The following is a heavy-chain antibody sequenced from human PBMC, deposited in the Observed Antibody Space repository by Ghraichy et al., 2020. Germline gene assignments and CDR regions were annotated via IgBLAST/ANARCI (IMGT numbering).Heavy chain of an antibody. V-gene: IGHV1-18*01. D-gene: IGHD2-2*02. CDR1: GYTFTSYG. Sequence: ASVKVSCKASGYTFTSYGISWVRQAPGQGLEWMGWISAYNGNTNYAQKLQGGVTMTTDTSTSTAYMELRSLRSDDTAVYYCARDRRYCSSTSCYRFDYWGQGTLVTVSS. CDR2: ISAYNGNT. CDR3: ARDRRYCSSTSCYRFDY. J-gene: IGHJ4*02.